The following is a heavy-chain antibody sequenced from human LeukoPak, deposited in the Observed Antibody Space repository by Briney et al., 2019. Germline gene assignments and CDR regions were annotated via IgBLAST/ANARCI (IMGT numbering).Heavy chain of an antibody. D-gene: IGHD3-10*01. CDR1: GFTFSTCP. CDR2: INSNGVKT. Sequence: GGSLRLSCVASGFTFSTCPMHWVRQTPGKGLEYVASINSNGVKTYYVDSVKGRVTISRDNSKDTVFLQMDSLRPEDMAVYYWARSYYWGAGTYPPPAGLWAQGPLVTVSS. V-gene: IGHV3-64*02. J-gene: IGHJ4*02. CDR3: ARSYYWGAGTYPPPAGL.